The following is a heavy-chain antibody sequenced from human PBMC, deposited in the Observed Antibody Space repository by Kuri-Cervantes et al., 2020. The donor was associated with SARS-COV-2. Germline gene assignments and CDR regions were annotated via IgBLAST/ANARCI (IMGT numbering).Heavy chain of an antibody. D-gene: IGHD3-3*01. J-gene: IGHJ3*02. CDR3: ARPLTSGYYTGINAFDI. Sequence: GESLKISCAASGFTFSSYWMSWIRQAPGKGLEWVSAISGSGGSTYYADSVKGRFTISRDNSKNTLYLQMNSLRAEDTAVYYCARPLTSGYYTGINAFDIWGQGTMVTVSS. V-gene: IGHV3-23*01. CDR1: GFTFSSYW. CDR2: ISGSGGST.